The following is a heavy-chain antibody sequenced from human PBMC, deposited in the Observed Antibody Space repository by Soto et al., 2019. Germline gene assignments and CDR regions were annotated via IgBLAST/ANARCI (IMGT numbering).Heavy chain of an antibody. D-gene: IGHD6-13*01. J-gene: IGHJ4*02. Sequence: PSESLSLTCTVSVGSISSNYWTWIRQPPGKGLEWIGYVYNSGSTNYNPSLKSRVTISEDTSKSQFSLKVNSMTAADTAVYYCARYRREAVAGYTLDNWGQGILVPVSS. CDR3: ARYRREAVAGYTLDN. V-gene: IGHV4-59*01. CDR2: VYNSGST. CDR1: VGSISSNY.